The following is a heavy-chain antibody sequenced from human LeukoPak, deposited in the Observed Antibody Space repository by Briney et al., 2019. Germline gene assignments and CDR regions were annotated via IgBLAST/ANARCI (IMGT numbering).Heavy chain of an antibody. V-gene: IGHV3-21*01. D-gene: IGHD2-15*01. CDR2: ISSSSSYI. Sequence: GGSLRLSCAASGFTFSSYSMNWVRQAPGKGLEWVSSISSSSSYIYYADSVKGRFTISRDNAKNTLYLQMNSLRAEDTAVYYCATDVAADNYYYGMDVWGQGTTVTVSS. CDR3: ATDVAADNYYYGMDV. J-gene: IGHJ6*02. CDR1: GFTFSSYS.